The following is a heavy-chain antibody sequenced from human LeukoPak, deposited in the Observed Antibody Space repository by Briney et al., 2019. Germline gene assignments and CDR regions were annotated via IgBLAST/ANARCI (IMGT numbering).Heavy chain of an antibody. V-gene: IGHV4-59*01. Sequence: PSETLSLTCTVSGGSISAYYWSWIRQPPGKGLEWLGYIYYSGNTEYKPSLKSRVAMSVDTSKNQFSVRLSSVTAADTAVYYCARSTGSTMFIDYWGQGTLVTVSS. D-gene: IGHD3-10*02. J-gene: IGHJ4*02. CDR2: IYYSGNT. CDR1: GGSISAYY. CDR3: ARSTGSTMFIDY.